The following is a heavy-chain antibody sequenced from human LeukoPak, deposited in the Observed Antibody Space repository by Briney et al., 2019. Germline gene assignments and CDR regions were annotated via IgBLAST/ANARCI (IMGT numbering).Heavy chain of an antibody. D-gene: IGHD3-16*02. CDR1: GFTFSSYD. J-gene: IGHJ4*02. Sequence: PGGSLRLSCAASGFTFSSYDMHWVRQAPGKGLEWVAVISYDGSNKYCADSVKGRFTISRDNSKNTLYLQMNSLRAEDTAVYYCAKETAGGFFAPPDYWGQGTLVTVSS. CDR3: AKETAGGFFAPPDY. CDR2: ISYDGSNK. V-gene: IGHV3-30*18.